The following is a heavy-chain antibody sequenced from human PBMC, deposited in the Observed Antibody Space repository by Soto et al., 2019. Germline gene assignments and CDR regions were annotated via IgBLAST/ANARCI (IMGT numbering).Heavy chain of an antibody. D-gene: IGHD3-10*01. CDR1: CGSISSSSYY. CDR2: IYYSGST. J-gene: IGHJ6*02. CDR3: ARQFAPWFGVTYYYYGMDV. Sequence: SETLSLTCTVSCGSISSSSYYWGWIRQPPGKGLEWIGSIYYSGSTYYNPSLKSRVTISVDTSKNQFSLKLSSVTAADTAVYYCARQFAPWFGVTYYYYGMDVWGQGTTVTVSS. V-gene: IGHV4-39*01.